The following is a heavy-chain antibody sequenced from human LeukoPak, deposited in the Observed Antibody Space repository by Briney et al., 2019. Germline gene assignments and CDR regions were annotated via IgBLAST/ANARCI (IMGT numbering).Heavy chain of an antibody. Sequence: GGSLRLSCAASGFTFSSYAMSWVRQAPGKGLEWVSAISGSGGSTYYADSVKGRFTISRDNAKNSLYLQMNSLRAEDTAVYYCARDHYDYVWGSPPFDYWGQGTLVTVSS. D-gene: IGHD3-16*01. J-gene: IGHJ4*02. CDR3: ARDHYDYVWGSPPFDY. CDR1: GFTFSSYA. V-gene: IGHV3-23*01. CDR2: ISGSGGST.